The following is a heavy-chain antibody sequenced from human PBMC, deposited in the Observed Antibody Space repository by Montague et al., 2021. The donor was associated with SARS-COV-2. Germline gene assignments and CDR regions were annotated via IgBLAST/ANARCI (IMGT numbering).Heavy chain of an antibody. CDR2: LDSDDDK. J-gene: IGHJ3*01. CDR3: AQIGGGGSCYSRGFDV. Sequence: PALVKPTQTLTLTCTFSGFSLSTSGMCVRRIRQPPGKVLEWLARLDSDDDKYYSTSLKTRLTISKATSKNQLVLTMTKMDTVDTATYYCAQIGGGGSCYSRGFDVWGQGTMVTVSS. CDR1: GFSLSTSGMC. D-gene: IGHD2-15*01. V-gene: IGHV2-70*11.